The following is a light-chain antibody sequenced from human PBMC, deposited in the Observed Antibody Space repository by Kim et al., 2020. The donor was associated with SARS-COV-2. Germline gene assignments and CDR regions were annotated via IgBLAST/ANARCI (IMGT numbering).Light chain of an antibody. Sequence: DIVMTQSPVSLPVTPGEPASISCRSSQSLLDSHGNNYLDWYLQKSGQSPQLLIYLGSNRASGVPDRFSGSGSGTDFTLKISRVEAEDVGVYYCMQALQTPLSFGGGTKVEIK. CDR2: LGS. CDR3: MQALQTPLS. CDR1: QSLLDSHGNNY. J-gene: IGKJ4*01. V-gene: IGKV2-28*01.